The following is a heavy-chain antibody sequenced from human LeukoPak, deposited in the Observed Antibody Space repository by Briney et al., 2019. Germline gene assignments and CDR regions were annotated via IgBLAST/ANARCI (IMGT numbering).Heavy chain of an antibody. V-gene: IGHV4-34*01. Sequence: PSETLSLTCAVYGGSFSGYYWSWIRQPPGKGLEWIGEINHSGSTNYNPSLKSRVTISVDTSKNQFSLKLSSVTAADTAVYYCARVWEQQLVLSWFDHWGQGTLVTVSS. CDR3: ARVWEQQLVLSWFDH. J-gene: IGHJ5*02. D-gene: IGHD6-13*01. CDR1: GGSFSGYY. CDR2: INHSGST.